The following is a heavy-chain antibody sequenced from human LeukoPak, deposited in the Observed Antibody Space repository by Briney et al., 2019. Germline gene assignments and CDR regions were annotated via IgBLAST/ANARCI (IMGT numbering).Heavy chain of an antibody. J-gene: IGHJ4*02. V-gene: IGHV3-23*01. CDR3: AKDLGRWLHPNIGGHDY. CDR2: ISGSGGST. D-gene: IGHD5-24*01. CDR1: GFTFSSYG. Sequence: PGGSLRLSCAASGFTFSSYGMSWVRQAPGKGPEWVSAISGSGGSTYYADSVKGRFTISRDNSKNTLYLQMNSLRAEDTAVYYCAKDLGRWLHPNIGGHDYWGQGTLVTVSS.